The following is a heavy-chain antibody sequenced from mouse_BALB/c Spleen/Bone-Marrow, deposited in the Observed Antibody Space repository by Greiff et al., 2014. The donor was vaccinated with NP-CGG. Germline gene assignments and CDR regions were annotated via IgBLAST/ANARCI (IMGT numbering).Heavy chain of an antibody. D-gene: IGHD2-3*01. Sequence: VKVVESGPGLVAPSQSLSITCTVSGISLTSYGVHWVRQPPGKGLEWLGVIWAGGSTNYNSALMSRLSISKDNSKSQVFLKMNSLQTDDTAMYYCARVYLWYFDVWGAGTTVTVSS. CDR1: GISLTSYG. CDR3: ARVYLWYFDV. CDR2: IWAGGST. V-gene: IGHV2-9*02. J-gene: IGHJ1*01.